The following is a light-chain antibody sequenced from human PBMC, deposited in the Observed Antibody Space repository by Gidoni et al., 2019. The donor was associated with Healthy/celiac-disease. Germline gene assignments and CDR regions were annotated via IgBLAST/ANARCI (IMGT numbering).Light chain of an antibody. V-gene: IGKV1-39*01. J-gene: IGKJ1*01. CDR2: AAS. CDR3: QQSYSTPWT. CDR1: QSISSY. Sequence: DTQMTQSPSSLSASVGDRVTISCRASQSISSYLNWYQQKPGKAPKLLIYAASSLQSGVPSRFSGSGSGTDFTLTISSLHPEDFATYYCQQSYSTPWTFGQGTKVEIK.